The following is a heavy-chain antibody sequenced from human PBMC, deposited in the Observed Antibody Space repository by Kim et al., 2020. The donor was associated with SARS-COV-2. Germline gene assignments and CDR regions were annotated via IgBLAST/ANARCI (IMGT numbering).Heavy chain of an antibody. J-gene: IGHJ4*02. CDR2: IHHTGST. V-gene: IGHV4-61*01. CDR1: GVSLTTNHYY. D-gene: IGHD6-13*01. CDR3: ARGWRGGSTWYYFDF. Sequence: SETLSLTCSVSGVSLTTNHYYWSWIRQTPGKGLEYIGYIHHTGSTTYNVSLKSRVTISRDTSKNQFSLKLTSVTAADTAVYFCARGWRGGSTWYYFDFWGQGSLVTVSS.